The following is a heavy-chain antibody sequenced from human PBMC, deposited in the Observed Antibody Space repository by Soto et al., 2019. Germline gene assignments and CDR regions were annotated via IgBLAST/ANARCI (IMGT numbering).Heavy chain of an antibody. Sequence: QVQLVQSGAEVKKPGSSVKVSCKASGGTFSSYAISWARQAPGQGLEWMGGIIPIFGTANYAQKFQGRVTITADKSTSTAYMELSSLRSEDTAVYYCARRLDCSGGSCYPGAWFDPWGQGTLVTVSS. CDR1: GGTFSSYA. D-gene: IGHD2-15*01. CDR2: IIPIFGTA. CDR3: ARRLDCSGGSCYPGAWFDP. J-gene: IGHJ5*02. V-gene: IGHV1-69*06.